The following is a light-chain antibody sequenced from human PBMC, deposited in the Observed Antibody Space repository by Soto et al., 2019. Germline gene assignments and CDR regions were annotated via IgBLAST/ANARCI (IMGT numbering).Light chain of an antibody. CDR1: QNIRTY. CDR2: DGS. Sequence: EIVLTQSPATLSLSPGERATLSCRASQNIRTYLAWYQHQPGQAPRLLIYDGSNRATGIPARFRGSGSGTDFTLTISSLEPEDFAVYYCQHRSNWPRTFGQGTKVDIK. V-gene: IGKV3-11*01. CDR3: QHRSNWPRT. J-gene: IGKJ1*01.